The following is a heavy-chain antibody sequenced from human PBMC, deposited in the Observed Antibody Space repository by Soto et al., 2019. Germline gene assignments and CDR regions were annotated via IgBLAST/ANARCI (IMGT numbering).Heavy chain of an antibody. CDR3: AGEAFDS. CDR1: GFTFSNYA. J-gene: IGHJ4*02. CDR2: VSADGSSQ. V-gene: IGHV3-30-3*01. Sequence: QVQLVESGGGVVQPGRSLRLSCVASGFTFSNYAMEWVRHAPGKGLEWVAVVSADGSSQNCAVSVSGRFTVSRDNSKSTVFLQLNSLRIEDTATYYCAGEAFDSWGQGTVVAVSS.